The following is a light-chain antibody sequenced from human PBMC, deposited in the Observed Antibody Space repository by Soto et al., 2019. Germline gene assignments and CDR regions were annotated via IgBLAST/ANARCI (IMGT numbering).Light chain of an antibody. J-gene: IGKJ1*01. V-gene: IGKV1-5*03. Sequence: MNQSPSTLSGNVGDRVTITCRASQTISSWLAWYQQKPGKAPKLPIYKASTLKSGVPSRFSGSGSGTEFTLTVSSLQPDDFATYYCQQYNSYSRTFGQGTKVDIK. CDR3: QQYNSYSRT. CDR2: KAS. CDR1: QTISSW.